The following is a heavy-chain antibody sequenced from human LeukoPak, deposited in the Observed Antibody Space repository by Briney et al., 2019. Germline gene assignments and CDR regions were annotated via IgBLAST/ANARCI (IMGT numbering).Heavy chain of an antibody. CDR1: GFTFSSYA. D-gene: IGHD5-24*01. V-gene: IGHV3-23*01. CDR2: ISGSGGST. Sequence: GGSLRLSCAASGFTFSSYAMSWVRQAPGKGLEWVSAISGSGGSTYYADSVKGRFTISRDNSKNTLYLQMNSLRAEDTAVYYCAKAAARWLQFSLNRRYWGQGTLVTVSS. J-gene: IGHJ4*02. CDR3: AKAAARWLQFSLNRRY.